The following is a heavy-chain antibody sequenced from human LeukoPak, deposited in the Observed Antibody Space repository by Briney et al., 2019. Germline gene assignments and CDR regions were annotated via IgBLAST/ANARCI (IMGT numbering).Heavy chain of an antibody. CDR2: IDPSSGNT. J-gene: IGHJ5*02. CDR3: ARGSLGYCSSTSCYTGFNWFDP. V-gene: IGHV1-46*01. D-gene: IGHD2-2*02. Sequence: ASVTVSCKASGYALTNYYMSWVRQSPGQGPEWMGAIDPSSGNTQFAPKFEGRVTVTTDTSTSTAYMELSSLRSEDTAVYYCARGSLGYCSSTSCYTGFNWFDPWGQGTLVTVSS. CDR1: GYALTNYY.